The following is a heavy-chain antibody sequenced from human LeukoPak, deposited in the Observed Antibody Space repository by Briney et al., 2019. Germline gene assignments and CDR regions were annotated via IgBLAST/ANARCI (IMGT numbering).Heavy chain of an antibody. J-gene: IGHJ4*02. CDR2: INTYNDNT. CDR1: GYTFTSYG. CDR3: ARDSSGYDG. V-gene: IGHV1-18*01. D-gene: IGHD5-12*01. Sequence: ASVKVSCKTSGYTFTSYGVTWVRQARGQGLEWMGWINTYNDNTKYEKKFQGRVTMTTDTSTSTAYMELRSLSSDDTAVYYCARDSSGYDGWGQGTLVTVSS.